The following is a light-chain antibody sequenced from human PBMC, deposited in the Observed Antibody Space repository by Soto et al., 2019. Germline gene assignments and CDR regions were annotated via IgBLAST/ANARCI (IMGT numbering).Light chain of an antibody. CDR3: QQANSFPVT. V-gene: IGKV1D-12*01. CDR1: QGIRSW. CDR2: AAS. Sequence: DIQMTQSPSSVSAAVGARVTITCRASQGIRSWLAWYQQKPGKAPKILSYAASKLQSGVPSRFRGSGSGTEFTLTISSLKPEDFETYYCQQANSFPVTFGQGTRLEIK. J-gene: IGKJ5*01.